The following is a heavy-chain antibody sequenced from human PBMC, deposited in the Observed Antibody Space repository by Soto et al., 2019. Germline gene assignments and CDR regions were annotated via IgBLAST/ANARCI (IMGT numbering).Heavy chain of an antibody. Sequence: PSETLSLTCTVSGGSISSYYWSWIRQPPGKGLEWIGYIYYSGSTNYNPSLKSRVTIPVDTSKNQFSLKLSSVTAADTAVYYCARRLYYDSSGFEGGGMDVWGQGTTVTVSS. V-gene: IGHV4-59*08. CDR3: ARRLYYDSSGFEGGGMDV. CDR1: GGSISSYY. D-gene: IGHD3-22*01. J-gene: IGHJ6*02. CDR2: IYYSGST.